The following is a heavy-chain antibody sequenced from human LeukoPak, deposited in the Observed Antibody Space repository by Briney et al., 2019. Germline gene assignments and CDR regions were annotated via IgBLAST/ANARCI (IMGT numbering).Heavy chain of an antibody. D-gene: IGHD5-18*01. J-gene: IGHJ4*02. CDR1: GGSISSYS. Sequence: SETLSLTCTVSGGSISSYSWSWIRQPPGKGLEWIGYIYYTGSTNYNPSLESRVTISVDTFKNQFSLKLRSVTAADTAVYYCARRGYSYGTMYYFDYWGQGTLVTVSS. V-gene: IGHV4-59*08. CDR2: IYYTGST. CDR3: ARRGYSYGTMYYFDY.